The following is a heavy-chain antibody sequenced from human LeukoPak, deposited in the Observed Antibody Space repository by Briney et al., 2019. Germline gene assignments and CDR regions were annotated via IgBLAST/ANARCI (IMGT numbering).Heavy chain of an antibody. CDR2: IVVGSGNT. CDR1: GFTFTSSA. CDR3: AASGYDDDAFDI. V-gene: IGHV1-58*02. D-gene: IGHD5-12*01. J-gene: IGHJ3*02. Sequence: SVKVSCKASGFTFTSSAMQWVRRARGQRLEWIGWIVVGSGNTNYAQKFQERVTITRDMSTSTAYMELSSLRSEDTAVYYCAASGYDDDAFDIWGQGTMVTVSS.